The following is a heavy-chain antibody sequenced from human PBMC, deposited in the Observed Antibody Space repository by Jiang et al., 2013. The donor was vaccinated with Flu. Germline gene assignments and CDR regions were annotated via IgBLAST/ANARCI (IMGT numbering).Heavy chain of an antibody. V-gene: IGHV4-59*01. CDR2: IYYSGST. Sequence: TCTVSGGSISSYYWSWIRQPPGKGLEWIGYIYYSGSTNYNPSLKSRVTISVDTSKNQFSLKLSSVTAADTAVYYCAREAVQATVTTRIGMDVWGQGTTVTVSS. D-gene: IGHD4-11*01. CDR3: AREAVQATVTTRIGMDV. CDR1: GGSISSYY. J-gene: IGHJ6*02.